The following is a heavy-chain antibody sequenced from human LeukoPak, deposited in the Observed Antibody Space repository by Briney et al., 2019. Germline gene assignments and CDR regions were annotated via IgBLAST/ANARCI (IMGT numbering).Heavy chain of an antibody. D-gene: IGHD2-21*02. CDR2: INPNSGGT. CDR1: GYTFSGYY. CDR3: ARGGTICSGGDCYLNWLDP. V-gene: IGHV1-2*02. J-gene: IGHJ5*02. Sequence: ASLKVSCKASGYTFSGYYIHWVRQAPGQGLEWMGWINPNSGGTNYAQKFQGRVTMTRDTSISTACMDLSRLTSDDTAVYYCARGGTICSGGDCYLNWLDPWGQGTLVTVSS.